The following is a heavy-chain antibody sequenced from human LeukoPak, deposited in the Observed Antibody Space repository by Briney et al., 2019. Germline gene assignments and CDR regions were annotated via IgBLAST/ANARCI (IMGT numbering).Heavy chain of an antibody. J-gene: IGHJ4*02. Sequence: SETLSLTCTVSGGSVSSSSYYWGWIRQPPGKGLEWIGSIYYSGSTYYNPSLKSRVTISVDTSKNQFSLKLSSVTAADTAVYYCARRPQPGMRFQRGYYFDYWGQGTLVTVSS. V-gene: IGHV4-39*07. CDR2: IYYSGST. CDR1: GGSVSSSSYY. CDR3: ARRPQPGMRFQRGYYFDY. D-gene: IGHD1-14*01.